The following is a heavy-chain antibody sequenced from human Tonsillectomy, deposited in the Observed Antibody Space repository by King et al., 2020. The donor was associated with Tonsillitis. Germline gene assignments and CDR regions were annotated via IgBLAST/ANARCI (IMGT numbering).Heavy chain of an antibody. V-gene: IGHV3-30-3*01. D-gene: IGHD7-27*01. Sequence: VQLVESGGGVVQPGRSLRLSCAASGFTFSNYAMHWVRQAPGKGLEWVAVISYDGSNKYNADSVKGRFTISRDNSKNKLYLQMNSLRAEDTAVYYCARDGRELTGDYYFDSWGQGTLVTVSS. CDR2: ISYDGSNK. CDR1: GFTFSNYA. J-gene: IGHJ4*02. CDR3: ARDGRELTGDYYFDS.